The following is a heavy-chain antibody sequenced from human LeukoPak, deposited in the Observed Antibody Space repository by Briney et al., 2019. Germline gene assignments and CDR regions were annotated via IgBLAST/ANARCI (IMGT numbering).Heavy chain of an antibody. V-gene: IGHV3-30*02. CDR2: IRHHGREK. Sequence: GGSLRLSCATSGFAFSASGIHWVRQAPGKGLEWVTYIRHHGREKYYADSVKGRFTLSRDKSKNTLYLQMNSLRVEDTAVYYCARDPAVRGWYNWFGPWGQGTLVTVSS. CDR3: ARDPAVRGWYNWFGP. CDR1: GFAFSASG. J-gene: IGHJ5*02. D-gene: IGHD6-19*01.